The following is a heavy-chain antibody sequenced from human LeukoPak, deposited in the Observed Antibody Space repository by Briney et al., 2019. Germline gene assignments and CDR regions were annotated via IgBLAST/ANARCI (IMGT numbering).Heavy chain of an antibody. J-gene: IGHJ4*02. V-gene: IGHV4-59*08. D-gene: IGHD2-15*01. CDR1: GVSISNHY. CDR2: IYYTGNT. Sequence: SETLSLTCTVSGVSISNHYSSWIRQPPGKGLEWIGYIYYTGNTNYNPSLKSRVTISEDTSKNQVSLELSSVTAADTAVYYCVRHSRVVAFDYWGQGNLVTVSS. CDR3: VRHSRVVAFDY.